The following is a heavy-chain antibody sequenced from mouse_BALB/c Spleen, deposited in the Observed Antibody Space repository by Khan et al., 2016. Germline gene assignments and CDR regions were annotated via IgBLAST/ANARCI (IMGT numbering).Heavy chain of an antibody. CDR1: GFNIKDYY. CDR2: IDPENGNT. V-gene: IGHV14-1*02. J-gene: IGHJ2*01. Sequence: VQLQQSGAELVRPGALVKLSCKASGFNIKDYYMHWVKQRPEQGLEWIGWIDPENGNTIYDPKFQGKASITADTSSNTAYLHLSSLTSEDTAVYYCARSTATYFDYWGQGTTLTVSS. CDR3: ARSTATYFDY. D-gene: IGHD1-2*01.